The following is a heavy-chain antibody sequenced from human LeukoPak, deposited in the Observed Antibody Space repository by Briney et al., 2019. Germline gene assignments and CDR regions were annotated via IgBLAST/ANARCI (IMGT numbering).Heavy chain of an antibody. J-gene: IGHJ3*02. CDR1: GGSISNYY. CDR2: IYNSVST. D-gene: IGHD2-2*01. V-gene: IGHV4-59*12. CDR3: ARDWVRSSSGLDLDI. Sequence: PSETLSLTCTVSGGSISNYYWSWIRQPPGKGLEWIGYIYNSVSTNYNPSLKSRVAMSADTSKNQFSLKLSSVTAADTAVYYCARDWVRSSSGLDLDIWGQGTMVTVSS.